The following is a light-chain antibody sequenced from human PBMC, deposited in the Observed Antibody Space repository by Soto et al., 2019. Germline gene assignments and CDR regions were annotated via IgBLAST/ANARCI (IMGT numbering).Light chain of an antibody. Sequence: QSALTQPASVSGSPGQSITISCTGTSSDVGGYNYVSWYQQHPGKAPKLMIYAVTDRPSGVSSRFSGSKSGNTASLTISGLQAEDEADYYCATWDSALSAGVFGGGTKVTVL. V-gene: IGLV2-14*01. J-gene: IGLJ3*02. CDR1: SSDVGGYNY. CDR3: ATWDSALSAGV. CDR2: AVT.